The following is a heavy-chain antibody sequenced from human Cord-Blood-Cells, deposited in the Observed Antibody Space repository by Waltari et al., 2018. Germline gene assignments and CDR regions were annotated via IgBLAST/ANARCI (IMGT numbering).Heavy chain of an antibody. J-gene: IGHJ4*02. CDR1: GFHFSSYA. CDR2: ISGSGGST. CDR3: AKLGGATNDY. V-gene: IGHV3-23*01. Sequence: EVQLLESGGGLVQPGGSLRRPCAASGFHFSSYALSWVRQAPGKGLEWVSAISGSGGSTYYADAVKGRFTISRDNSKNTLYLQMNSLRAEDTAVYYCAKLGGATNDYWGQGTLVTVSS. D-gene: IGHD1-26*01.